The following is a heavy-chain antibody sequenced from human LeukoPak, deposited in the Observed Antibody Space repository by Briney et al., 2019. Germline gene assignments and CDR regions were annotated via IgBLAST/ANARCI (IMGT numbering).Heavy chain of an antibody. CDR3: ARPLSGTTDFDY. J-gene: IGHJ4*02. CDR1: GFTFSTYA. CDR2: ISGSGSST. Sequence: GGSLRLSCAASGFTFSTYAMSWVRQAPGKGPEWVSGISGSGSSTYYADSVKGRFTISRDNAKKSLYLQMNSLRAEDTAVYYCARPLSGTTDFDYWGQGTLVTVSS. D-gene: IGHD1-20*01. V-gene: IGHV3-23*01.